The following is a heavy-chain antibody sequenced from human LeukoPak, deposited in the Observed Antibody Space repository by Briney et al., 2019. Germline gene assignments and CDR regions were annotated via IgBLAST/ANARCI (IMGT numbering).Heavy chain of an antibody. CDR3: ARDPYCTNGVCYSDY. CDR1: GFTVSSNY. J-gene: IGHJ4*02. V-gene: IGHV3-53*01. CDR2: IYSGGST. D-gene: IGHD2-8*01. Sequence: GGSLRLSCAASGFTVSSNYMSRVRQAPGEGLEWVSVIYSGGSTYYADSVKGRFTISRDNSKNTLYLQMNSLRAEDTAVYYCARDPYCTNGVCYSDYWGQGTLVTVSS.